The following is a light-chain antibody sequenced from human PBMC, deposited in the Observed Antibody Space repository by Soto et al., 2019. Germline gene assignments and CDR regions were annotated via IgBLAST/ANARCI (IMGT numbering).Light chain of an antibody. V-gene: IGKV3-20*01. CDR2: GAS. J-gene: IGKJ4*01. CDR1: QTISSGF. Sequence: EVVLTQSPGTLSLSPGERGTLSCRTSQTISSGFLTWYQQKPGQAPRLLIYGASTRATGIPDRFSASGSGTDFTLTISRLEPEDSAVYYCQLLTFGGGTKVEIK. CDR3: QLLT.